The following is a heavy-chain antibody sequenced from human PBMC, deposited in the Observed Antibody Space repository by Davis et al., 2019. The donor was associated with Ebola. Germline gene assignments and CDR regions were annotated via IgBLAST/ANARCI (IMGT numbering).Heavy chain of an antibody. V-gene: IGHV1-69*13. D-gene: IGHD5-18*01. CDR1: GGTFSSYA. J-gene: IGHJ3*02. CDR2: IIPIFGTA. CDR3: AREWDVDTAMVTDHDAFDI. Sequence: SVKVSCKASGGTFSSYAISWVRQAPGQGLEWMGGIIPIFGTANYAQKFQGRVTITADESTSTAYMELSSLRSEDTAVYYCAREWDVDTAMVTDHDAFDIWGQGTMVTVSS.